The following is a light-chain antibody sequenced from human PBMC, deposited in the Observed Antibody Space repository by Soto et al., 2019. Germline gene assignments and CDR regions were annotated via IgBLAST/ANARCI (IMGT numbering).Light chain of an antibody. CDR3: QQSYSAPQT. V-gene: IGKV1-39*01. CDR2: LAS. CDR1: QTISKY. J-gene: IGKJ1*01. Sequence: DIQMTQSPSSQSASVGDRVSITCRASQTISKYLHWYQQSPGKAPNLLIYLASNLQSGVPSRFSGSGSGTDFTLTISSLQPEDFATYYCQQSYSAPQTFGQGTKVEIK.